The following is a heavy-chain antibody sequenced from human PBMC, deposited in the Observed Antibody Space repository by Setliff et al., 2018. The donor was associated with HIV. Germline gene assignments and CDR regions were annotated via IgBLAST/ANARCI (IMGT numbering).Heavy chain of an antibody. CDR3: ARCRRGLRSYDSGGTYYYYYMDV. Sequence: ASETLSLTCAVYGGSFSGCYWSWIRQHPGKGLEWRGDINQSGSTKYNQSLKSRVTITVDTSKNQFSLKVSAVTAADTAVQYCARCRRGLRSYDSGGTYYYYYMDVWGKGTTVTVSS. CDR2: INQSGST. CDR1: GGSFSGCY. D-gene: IGHD3-22*01. V-gene: IGHV4-34*01. J-gene: IGHJ6*03.